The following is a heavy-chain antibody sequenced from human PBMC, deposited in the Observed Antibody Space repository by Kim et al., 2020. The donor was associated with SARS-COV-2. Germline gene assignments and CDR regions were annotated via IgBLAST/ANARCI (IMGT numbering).Heavy chain of an antibody. V-gene: IGHV1-8*01. Sequence: ASVKVSCKASGYTFTSYDINWVRQATGQGLEWMGWMNPNSGNTGYAQKFQGRVTMTRNTSISTAYMELSSLRSEDTAVYYCARRGGRRLHNWFDPWGQGTLVTVSS. CDR2: MNPNSGNT. D-gene: IGHD3-16*01. J-gene: IGHJ5*02. CDR1: GYTFTSYD. CDR3: ARRGGRRLHNWFDP.